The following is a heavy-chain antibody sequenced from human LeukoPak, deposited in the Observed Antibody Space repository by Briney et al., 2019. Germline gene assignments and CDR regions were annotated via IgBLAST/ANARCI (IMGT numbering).Heavy chain of an antibody. J-gene: IGHJ2*01. CDR2: IYNSGST. D-gene: IGHD3-22*01. Sequence: SETLSLTCTVSGGSISGYYWSWIRQSPGKGLEWIGYIYNSGSTNYNPSLKSRVTISVDTSKNQFSLKLSSVTAADTAVYYCARDDSSGYPDWYFDLWGRGTLVTVSS. CDR1: GGSISGYY. V-gene: IGHV4-59*01. CDR3: ARDDSSGYPDWYFDL.